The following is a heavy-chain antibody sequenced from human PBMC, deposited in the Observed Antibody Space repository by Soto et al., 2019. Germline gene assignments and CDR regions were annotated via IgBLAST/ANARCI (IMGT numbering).Heavy chain of an antibody. CDR3: AREVYYYDSSGYQNWFDP. Sequence: SENLSLTSNVSVGSISSGAYEWRWILQPDGKSLEWIGYIYYSGSTYYNPSLKSRVTISVDTSKNQFSLKLSSVTAADTAVYYCAREVYYYDSSGYQNWFDPWGQGTLVTGS. V-gene: IGHV4-30-4*01. CDR1: VGSISSGAYE. J-gene: IGHJ5*02. CDR2: IYYSGST. D-gene: IGHD3-22*01.